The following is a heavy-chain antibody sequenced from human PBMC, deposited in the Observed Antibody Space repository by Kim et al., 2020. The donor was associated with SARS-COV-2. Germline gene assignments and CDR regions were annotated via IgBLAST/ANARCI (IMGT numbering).Heavy chain of an antibody. D-gene: IGHD1-1*01. J-gene: IGHJ6*02. V-gene: IGHV1-69*04. Sequence: KSQGRVTITADKSTSTAYMELSSLRSEDTAVYYCARVGYNWNDVYYYGMDVWGQGTTVTVSS. CDR3: ARVGYNWNDVYYYGMDV.